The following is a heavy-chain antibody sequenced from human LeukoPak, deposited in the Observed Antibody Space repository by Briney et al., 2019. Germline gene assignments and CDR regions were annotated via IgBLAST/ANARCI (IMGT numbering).Heavy chain of an antibody. J-gene: IGHJ5*02. Sequence: ASVKVSCKATVYTFTSYTIHWVRQAPGQRREWMGWINAGNGNTKYSQEFQDRATITRDTSASTAYMELSSLRSDDTAVYYCARGRLGTWFGELKAWGQGTLVTVSS. CDR1: VYTFTSYT. CDR2: INAGNGNT. CDR3: ARGRLGTWFGELKA. V-gene: IGHV1-3*01. D-gene: IGHD3-10*01.